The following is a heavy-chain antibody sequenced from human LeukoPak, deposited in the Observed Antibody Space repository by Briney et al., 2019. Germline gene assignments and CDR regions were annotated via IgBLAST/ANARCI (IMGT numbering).Heavy chain of an antibody. D-gene: IGHD1-1*01. CDR3: AREPKVRPAFDI. CDR1: GGSISSYY. Sequence: SETLSLTCTVFGGSISSYYWSWIRQPAGKGLEWIGRIYTSGSTNYNPSLKSRVTMSVDTSKNQFSLKLSSVTAADTAVYYCAREPKVRPAFDIWGQGTMVTVSS. J-gene: IGHJ3*02. CDR2: IYTSGST. V-gene: IGHV4-4*07.